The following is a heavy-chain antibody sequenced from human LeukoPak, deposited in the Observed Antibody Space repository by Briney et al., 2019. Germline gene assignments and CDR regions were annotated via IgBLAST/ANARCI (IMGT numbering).Heavy chain of an antibody. CDR1: GYTFTGYY. Sequence: ASVKVSCKASGYTFTGYYMHWVRQAPGQGLEWMGWINPNSGGTNYAQKFQGRVTMTRDTSISTAYMELSRLRSDDTAVCYCARVGPYYDSSGYYEDWGQGTLVTVSS. CDR3: ARVGPYYDSSGYYED. D-gene: IGHD3-22*01. J-gene: IGHJ4*02. V-gene: IGHV1-2*02. CDR2: INPNSGGT.